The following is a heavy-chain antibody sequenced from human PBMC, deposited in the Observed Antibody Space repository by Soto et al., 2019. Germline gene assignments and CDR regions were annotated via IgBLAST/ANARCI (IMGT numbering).Heavy chain of an antibody. Sequence: QERLVQSGAEVXKXXXXXXXXXKXXXXXXXXYAXXXVRXAXXXXXGWMGRIVPMFGTSKYAQKSQGRVTITADTSTNIAYMELRSLRSEDTAVYYCNRGSEYDFWSGYLWGQGTLVSVSS. J-gene: IGHJ4*02. CDR2: IVPMFGTS. CDR1: XXXXXXYA. CDR3: NRGSEYDFWSGYL. D-gene: IGHD3-3*01. V-gene: IGHV1-69*06.